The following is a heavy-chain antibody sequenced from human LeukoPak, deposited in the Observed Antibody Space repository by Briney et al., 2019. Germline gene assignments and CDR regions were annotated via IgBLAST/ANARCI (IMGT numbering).Heavy chain of an antibody. V-gene: IGHV4-39*01. CDR3: AGHWADAFDI. J-gene: IGHJ3*02. CDR1: GGSISSSSYY. D-gene: IGHD7-27*01. Sequence: NPSETLSLTCTVSGGSISSSSYYWGWIRQPPGKGLAWIGTLFNSGSIYHNPSLKSRVTISVDTSKNQFSLKLSSVTAADTAVYYCAGHWADAFDIWGQGTMVTVSS. CDR2: LFNSGSI.